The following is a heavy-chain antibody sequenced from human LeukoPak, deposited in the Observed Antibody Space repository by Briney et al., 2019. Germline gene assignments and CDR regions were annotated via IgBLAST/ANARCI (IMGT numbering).Heavy chain of an antibody. D-gene: IGHD6-19*01. CDR3: ARDEYTTGWYSAY. J-gene: IGHJ4*02. CDR2: IYHGDST. CDR1: SYSISGAYQ. Sequence: SETLSLTCTVSSYSISGAYQWGWIRQPPGKGLEWIGSIYHGDSTYYNPSLKSRVTISVDTSKNQFSLKLNSVTASDTAVYYCARDEYTTGWYSAYWGQGTLVTVSS. V-gene: IGHV4-38-2*02.